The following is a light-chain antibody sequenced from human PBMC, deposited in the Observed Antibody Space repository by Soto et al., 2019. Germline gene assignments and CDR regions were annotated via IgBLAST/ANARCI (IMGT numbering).Light chain of an antibody. Sequence: EIVMTQSPATLSVSPGEGATLSCRASQGIGSTLAWYQQKPVQTPRLLIYGASTRATGVPARFSGSASGTEFPLTITILQYEDFAVYYSQHYADGLLTFGGGTKVE. J-gene: IGKJ4*01. CDR3: QHYADGLLT. V-gene: IGKV3-15*01. CDR1: QGIGST. CDR2: GAS.